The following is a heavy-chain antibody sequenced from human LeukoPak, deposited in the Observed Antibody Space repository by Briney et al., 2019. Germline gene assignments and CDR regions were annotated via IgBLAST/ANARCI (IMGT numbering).Heavy chain of an antibody. J-gene: IGHJ4*02. V-gene: IGHV3-49*04. CDR2: IRSKAYGGTT. Sequence: GGSLRLSCTGSGFNFGEYAMTWVRQAPGKELEWVTFIRSKAYGGTTEYAASVKGRFTISRDDSKSIAYLQMNSLKTEDTAVYYCTRGRSYFDYWGQGTLVTVSS. CDR3: TRGRSYFDY. CDR1: GFNFGEYA.